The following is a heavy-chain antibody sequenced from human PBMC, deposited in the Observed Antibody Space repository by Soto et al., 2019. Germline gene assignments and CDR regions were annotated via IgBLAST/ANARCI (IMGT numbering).Heavy chain of an antibody. CDR1: GFTFSDYY. V-gene: IGHV3-11*05. D-gene: IGHD4-4*01. CDR3: ATGNAYNKDGLYN. Sequence: PGESLKISCAASGFTFSDYYMSWIRQAPGKGLEWVSYISSSSTYTNSADSVKGRFTISRDNAKNSLYLHMNSLRAEDTAVYYCATGNAYNKDGLYNWGQGTLVTVSS. J-gene: IGHJ4*02. CDR2: ISSSSTYT.